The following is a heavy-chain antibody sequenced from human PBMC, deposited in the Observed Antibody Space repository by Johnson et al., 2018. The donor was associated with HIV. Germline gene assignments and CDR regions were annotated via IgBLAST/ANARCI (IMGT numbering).Heavy chain of an antibody. J-gene: IGHJ3*01. Sequence: VQLVESGGGLVQPGGSLRLSCAASGFTFSSYWMSWVRQAPGKGLEWVANIKQDGSEKHFVDSVKGRLTIYSDNAQNALFLQMNNLGPEDAGIYFCAKTYYGGNDDAFDLWGQGTMVTVSS. CDR3: AKTYYGGNDDAFDL. CDR2: IKQDGSEK. D-gene: IGHD4-23*01. CDR1: GFTFSSYW. V-gene: IGHV3-7*01.